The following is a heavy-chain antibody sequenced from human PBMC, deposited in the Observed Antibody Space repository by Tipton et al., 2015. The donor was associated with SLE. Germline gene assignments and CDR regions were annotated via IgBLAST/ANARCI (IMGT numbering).Heavy chain of an antibody. CDR1: GYSISSGYY. V-gene: IGHV4-38-2*01. J-gene: IGHJ4*02. Sequence: TLSLTCAVSGYSISSGYYWGWVRQSPGKGLEWIGRIYYSGSTYYNPSLKSRVTISVDTSKNQFSLKLSSVTAADTAVYYCARRPYVSSGYFFDYWGQGTLVTVSS. D-gene: IGHD3-22*01. CDR2: IYYSGST. CDR3: ARRPYVSSGYFFDY.